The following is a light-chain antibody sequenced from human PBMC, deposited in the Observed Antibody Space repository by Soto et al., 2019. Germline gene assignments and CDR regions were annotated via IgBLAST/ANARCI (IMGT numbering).Light chain of an antibody. Sequence: QTVLTQPASVSGFPGQSITISCTGSSSDVGAYNYVSWYQQHPDKAPKLMIFDVSDRPSGVSSRFSASKSGNTASLTISGLQAEDEAEYYCGSFTTSSTVVFGTGTKVTVL. CDR1: SSDVGAYNY. V-gene: IGLV2-14*03. CDR2: DVS. J-gene: IGLJ1*01. CDR3: GSFTTSSTVV.